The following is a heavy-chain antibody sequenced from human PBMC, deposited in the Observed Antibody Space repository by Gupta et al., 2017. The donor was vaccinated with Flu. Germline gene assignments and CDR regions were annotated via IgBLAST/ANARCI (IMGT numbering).Heavy chain of an antibody. CDR1: GGSFRGYY. CDR2: TNHGGRT. CDR3: ARGSTSSSNWFDP. Sequence: QVRLHQWGAGLLKFSETLSLTCVVDGGSFRGYYWTWIRQPPGKGLEWIGETNHGGRTNSNPSLGGRITVSVDTSKNQFSLRLRSVTAADTAVYYGARGSTSSSNWFDPWGQGTLGTVSS. V-gene: IGHV4-34*01. D-gene: IGHD6-6*01. J-gene: IGHJ5*02.